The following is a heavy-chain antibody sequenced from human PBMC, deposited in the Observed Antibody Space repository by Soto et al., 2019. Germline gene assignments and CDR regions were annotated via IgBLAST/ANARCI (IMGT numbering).Heavy chain of an antibody. CDR1: GYSFTSYW. Sequence: GESLKISCKGSGYSFTSYWIGWVRQMPGKGLEWMGIIYPGDSDTRYSPSFQGQVTISADKSISTAYLQWSSLKASDTAMYYCARESMVRGVHYYYGMDVWGQGTTVTVSS. CDR3: ARESMVRGVHYYYGMDV. J-gene: IGHJ6*02. D-gene: IGHD3-10*01. V-gene: IGHV5-51*01. CDR2: IYPGDSDT.